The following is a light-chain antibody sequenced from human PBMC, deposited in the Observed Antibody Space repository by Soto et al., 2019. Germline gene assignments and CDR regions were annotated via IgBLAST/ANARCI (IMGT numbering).Light chain of an antibody. CDR3: QHGYVAPYS. V-gene: IGKV1-39*01. CDR1: QDIKVY. J-gene: IGKJ2*03. Sequence: DIQITQSPSSVSASIGDTVTITCRASQDIKVYLNWYQQKPGEVPKLLIYSASTLHSGVPSRFTASGSETDFTLTIRSRQPEDFATYYCQHGYVAPYSFGQGTKVDI. CDR2: SAS.